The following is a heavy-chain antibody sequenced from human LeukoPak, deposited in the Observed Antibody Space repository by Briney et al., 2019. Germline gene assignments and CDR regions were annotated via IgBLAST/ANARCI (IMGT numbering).Heavy chain of an antibody. Sequence: LTGGSLRLSCAASGFTFSSYAMHWVRQAPGKGLEWVAVISYDGSNKYYADSVKGRFTISRDNSKNTLYLQMNSLRAEDTAVYYCARDAVDTANAVWGQGTTVTVSS. CDR1: GFTFSSYA. D-gene: IGHD5-18*01. CDR3: ARDAVDTANAV. CDR2: ISYDGSNK. J-gene: IGHJ6*02. V-gene: IGHV3-30-3*01.